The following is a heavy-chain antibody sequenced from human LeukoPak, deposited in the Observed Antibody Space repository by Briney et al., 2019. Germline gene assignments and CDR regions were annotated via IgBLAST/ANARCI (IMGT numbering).Heavy chain of an antibody. Sequence: PSETLSLTCAVYGGSFSVYYWSWIRQPPGKGLEWIGEINHSGSTNYNPSLKSRVTISVDTSKNQFSLKLSSVTAADTAVYYCARISGGVYYYYYYGMDVWGQGTTVTVSS. CDR1: GGSFSVYY. D-gene: IGHD3-10*01. CDR2: INHSGST. CDR3: ARISGGVYYYYYYGMDV. J-gene: IGHJ6*02. V-gene: IGHV4-34*01.